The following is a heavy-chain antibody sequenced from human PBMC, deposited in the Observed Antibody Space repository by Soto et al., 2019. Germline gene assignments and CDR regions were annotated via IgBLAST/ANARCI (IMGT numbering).Heavy chain of an antibody. CDR2: INPIFGTP. CDR3: AREGRHFDY. Sequence: SVKVSCKASGGTFSSYAISWVRQAPGQGLEWMGGINPIFGTPHYAQKYQGRVTITADTFTNTAYMELTRLTSDDTAVYFCAREGRHFDYRGQGTLVTVSS. V-gene: IGHV1-69*06. J-gene: IGHJ4*02. CDR1: GGTFSSYA.